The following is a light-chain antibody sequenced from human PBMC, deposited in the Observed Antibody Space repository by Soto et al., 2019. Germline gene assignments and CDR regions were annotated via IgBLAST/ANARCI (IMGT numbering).Light chain of an antibody. CDR3: GTWDSSLSAYV. J-gene: IGLJ1*01. CDR1: SSNIGNNY. V-gene: IGLV1-51*01. CDR2: DNN. Sequence: QSVLTQPPSVSAAPGQKVTISCSGSSSNIGNNYVSWYQQLPGTAPKLLIYDNNKRPSGIPDRFSGSKSGTSATVGITGLQTGDEADYYCGTWDSSLSAYVFGTGTRSPS.